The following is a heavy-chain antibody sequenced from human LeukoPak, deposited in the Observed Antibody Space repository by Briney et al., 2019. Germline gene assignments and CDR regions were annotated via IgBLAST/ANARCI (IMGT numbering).Heavy chain of an antibody. CDR3: ARARVTIFGVVIVSPLHHHYDMDV. J-gene: IGHJ6*03. Sequence: ASVKVSCKASGHTFTSYHMHWVRQAPGQGLEWMGIINPSDGSTSYTQKFHDRVIMTNDTSTSTVYMELTSLRSEDTAVYYCARARVTIFGVVIVSPLHHHYDMDVWGKGTTVTVSS. CDR1: GHTFTSYH. V-gene: IGHV1-46*03. CDR2: INPSDGST. D-gene: IGHD3-3*01.